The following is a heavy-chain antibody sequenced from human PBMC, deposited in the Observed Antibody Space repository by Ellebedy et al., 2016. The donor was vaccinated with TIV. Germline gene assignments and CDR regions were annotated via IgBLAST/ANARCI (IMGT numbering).Heavy chain of an antibody. V-gene: IGHV1-69*13. CDR2: IIPIFGTA. CDR3: ASAYAPTVVTPLGDY. J-gene: IGHJ4*02. D-gene: IGHD4-23*01. CDR1: GGTFSSYA. Sequence: SVKVSXXASGGTFSSYAISWVRQAPGQGLEWMGGIIPIFGTANYAQKFQGRVTITADESTSTAYMELSSLRSEDTAVYYCASAYAPTVVTPLGDYWGQGTLVTVSS.